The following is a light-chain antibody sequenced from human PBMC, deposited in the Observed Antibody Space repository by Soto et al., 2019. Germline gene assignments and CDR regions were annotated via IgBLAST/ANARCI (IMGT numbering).Light chain of an antibody. J-gene: IGKJ2*01. CDR3: QQYDTYPYP. V-gene: IGKV1-5*03. CDR1: QTISTW. Sequence: DIPMTQSPSTVSASVGDRVTITCRASQTISTWLAWYQQQPGKAPKLLLYKASSLESGVPSRFSCSGSGTEFPLPISSLQPDDFETYSCQQYDTYPYPCGKGPKLELK. CDR2: KAS.